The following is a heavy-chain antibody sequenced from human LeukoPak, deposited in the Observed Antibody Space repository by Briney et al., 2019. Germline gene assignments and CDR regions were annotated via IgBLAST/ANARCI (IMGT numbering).Heavy chain of an antibody. D-gene: IGHD6-13*01. CDR2: ISYDGSNK. Sequence: GGSLRLSCVASGFTFSRHDMNWVRQAPGKGLEWVAVISYDGSNKYYADSVKGRFTISRDNSKSTLYLQMNSLRTEDTAVYYCAKGVSRSWSNDAFDIWGEGTMVTVSS. J-gene: IGHJ3*02. CDR1: GFTFSRHD. V-gene: IGHV3-30*18. CDR3: AKGVSRSWSNDAFDI.